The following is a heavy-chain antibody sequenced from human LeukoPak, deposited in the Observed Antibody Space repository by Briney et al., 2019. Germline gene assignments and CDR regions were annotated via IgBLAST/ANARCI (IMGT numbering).Heavy chain of an antibody. J-gene: IGHJ3*02. CDR3: AREADAFDI. CDR2: IKQDGSEK. CDR1: GFTFSSYW. Sequence: GGSLRLSCAASGFTFSSYWMSWVREAPGKGLEWVANIKQDGSEKYYVDSVTGRFTISRDNAKNSLYLQMNSMRAEDTAVYYCAREADAFDIWGQGAMVTVPS. V-gene: IGHV3-7*01.